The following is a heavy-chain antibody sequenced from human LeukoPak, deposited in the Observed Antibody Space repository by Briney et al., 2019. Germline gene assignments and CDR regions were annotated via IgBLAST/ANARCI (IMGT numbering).Heavy chain of an antibody. V-gene: IGHV3-23*01. CDR2: ITGDGGGT. J-gene: IGHJ3*01. D-gene: IGHD4-17*01. Sequence: PGGSLRLSCAASGFTFSNYAMTWVRLVPGKGLEWVSSITGDGGGTSFADSVRSRFTVSRGNSKNTLYLQMYSLRAEDTAIYYCGRDPNGDYVGAFDFWGQGTLVTVSS. CDR3: GRDPNGDYVGAFDF. CDR1: GFTFSNYA.